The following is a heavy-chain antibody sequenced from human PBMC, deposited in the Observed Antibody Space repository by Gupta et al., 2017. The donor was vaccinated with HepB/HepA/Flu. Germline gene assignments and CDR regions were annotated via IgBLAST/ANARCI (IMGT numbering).Heavy chain of an antibody. CDR1: GGSFSGYY. CDR3: ARAATYYYYYGMDV. J-gene: IGHJ6*02. CDR2: INHSGST. Sequence: QVQLQQWGARLLKPSATLSLTCAVYGGSFSGYYWSWIRQPPGKGLEWIGEINHSGSTNYNPSLKSRVTISVDTSKNQFSLKLSSVTAADTAVYYCARAATYYYYYGMDVWGQGTTVTISS. V-gene: IGHV4-34*01.